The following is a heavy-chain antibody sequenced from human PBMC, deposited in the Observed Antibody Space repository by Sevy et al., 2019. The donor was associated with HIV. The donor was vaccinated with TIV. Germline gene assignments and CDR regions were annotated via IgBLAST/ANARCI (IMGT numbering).Heavy chain of an antibody. CDR1: GSSFSGFY. CDR3: AGQFSGWYNWFDP. Sequence: ASVKVSCTLSGSSFSGFYIQWVRQAPGQGLQWMGRINPPSGDTKCAQKFQGRVTVSWDTSIKTAYLELTRLTSDDTAIYYSAGQFSGWYNWFDPWGQGTLVTVSS. V-gene: IGHV1-2*06. CDR2: INPPSGDT. J-gene: IGHJ5*02. D-gene: IGHD6-19*01.